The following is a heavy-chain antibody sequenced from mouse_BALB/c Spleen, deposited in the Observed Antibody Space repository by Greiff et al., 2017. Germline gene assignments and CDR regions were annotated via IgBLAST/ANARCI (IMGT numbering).Heavy chain of an antibody. CDR1: GFSLTGYG. CDR3: ARDRRNGYFDV. CDR2: IWGDGST. V-gene: IGHV2-6-7*01. Sequence: QVQLKESGPGLVAPSQSLSITCTASGFSLTGYGVNWVRQPPGKGLEWLGMIWGDGSTDYNSALKSRLSISKDNSKSQVFLKMNSLQTDDTARYYCARDRRNGYFDVWGAGTTVTVSS. J-gene: IGHJ1*01.